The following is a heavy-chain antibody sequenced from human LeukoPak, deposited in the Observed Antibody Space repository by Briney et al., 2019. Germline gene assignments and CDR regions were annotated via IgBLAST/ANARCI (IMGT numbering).Heavy chain of an antibody. V-gene: IGHV5-51*01. J-gene: IGHJ6*02. CDR3: AKGVSGTYYGMDV. Sequence: GESLKISCKGSGYSFASYWIGWLRQMPGKGLEWMGIIYPADSDTRYSPSFQGQDTISADKSISTAYLQWSSLKASDTAIYYCAKGVSGTYYGMDVWGQGTTVIVS. CDR2: IYPADSDT. D-gene: IGHD3-16*01. CDR1: GYSFASYW.